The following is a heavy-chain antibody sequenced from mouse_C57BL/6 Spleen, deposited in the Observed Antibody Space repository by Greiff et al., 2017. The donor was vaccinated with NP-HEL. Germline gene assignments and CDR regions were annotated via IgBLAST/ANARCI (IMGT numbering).Heavy chain of an antibody. J-gene: IGHJ4*01. CDR2: IWSGGST. CDR3: AKETTVVAHYAMDY. Sequence: VHLVESGPGLVQPSQCLSITCTVSGFSLTSYGVHWVRQSPGKGLEWLGVIWSGGSTDYNAAFMSSLCTTQDNSKSQIFYKNNSLQADDTSRYYCAKETTVVAHYAMDYWGQGTSVTVSA. V-gene: IGHV2-5*01. D-gene: IGHD1-1*01. CDR1: GFSLTSYG.